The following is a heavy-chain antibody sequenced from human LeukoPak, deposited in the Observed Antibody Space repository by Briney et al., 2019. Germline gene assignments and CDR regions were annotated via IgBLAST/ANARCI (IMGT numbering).Heavy chain of an antibody. V-gene: IGHV1-2*02. CDR2: INPNSGGT. Sequence: AASVKVSCKASGYTFTGYYMHWVRQAPGQGLEWMGWINPNSGGTNYAQKFQGRVTMTRDTSISTAYMELSRLRSDDTAVYYCAMLCYSKYWFDPWGQGTLVTVSS. D-gene: IGHD2-15*01. J-gene: IGHJ5*02. CDR1: GYTFTGYY. CDR3: AMLCYSKYWFDP.